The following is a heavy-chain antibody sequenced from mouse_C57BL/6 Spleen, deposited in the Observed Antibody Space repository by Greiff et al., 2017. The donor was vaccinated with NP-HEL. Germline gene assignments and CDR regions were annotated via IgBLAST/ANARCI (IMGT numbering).Heavy chain of an antibody. CDR1: GYTFTSYW. CDR3: ARSRSRPGTTDY. Sequence: QSCKASGYTFTSYWMQWVKQRPGQGLEWIGEIDPSDSYTNYNQKFKGKATLTVDTSSSTAYMQLSSLTSEDSAVYYCARSRSRPGTTDYWGQGTTLTVSS. J-gene: IGHJ2*01. V-gene: IGHV1-50*01. CDR2: IDPSDSYT. D-gene: IGHD4-1*01.